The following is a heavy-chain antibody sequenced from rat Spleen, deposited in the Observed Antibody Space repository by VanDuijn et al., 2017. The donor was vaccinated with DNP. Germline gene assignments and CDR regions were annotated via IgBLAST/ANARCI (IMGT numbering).Heavy chain of an antibody. V-gene: IGHV3-3*01. CDR2: VNIAGTT. CDR1: DYSITSSHR. CDR3: ARWSNFFDY. J-gene: IGHJ2*01. Sequence: EVQLQESGPGLVRPSQSLSLTCSVTDYSITSSHRWNWIRKFPGNKLEWMGSVNIAGTTNYNPSLKSRISITRDTSKNQLFLQVNSVTTEDTATYYCARWSNFFDYWGQGVMVTVSS.